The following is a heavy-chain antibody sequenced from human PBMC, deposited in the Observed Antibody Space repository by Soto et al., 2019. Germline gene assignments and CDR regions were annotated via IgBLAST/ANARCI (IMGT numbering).Heavy chain of an antibody. CDR2: IYPSVSS. CDR1: GFAISRGYY. J-gene: IGHJ4*02. CDR3: AREKVGTTFFDN. V-gene: IGHV4-38-2*02. D-gene: IGHD1-1*01. Sequence: SETLSLTCSVSGFAISRGYYWSWVRQPPGKGLEWIGSIYPSVSSYHNPSLATRLRLSIDTSKNQFTLNLTSVTAADTALYFCAREKVGTTFFDNWGRGSQVTVSS.